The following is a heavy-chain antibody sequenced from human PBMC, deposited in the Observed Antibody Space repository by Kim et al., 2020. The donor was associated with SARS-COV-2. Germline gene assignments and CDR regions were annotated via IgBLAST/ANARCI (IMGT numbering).Heavy chain of an antibody. D-gene: IGHD2-2*01. CDR3: ARRGPAAIVWFDP. V-gene: IGHV4-30-2*01. Sequence: YNPSLKSRVPISVDRAKNQFSLKRSSVTAADTAVYYCARRGPAAIVWFDPWGQGTLVTVSS. J-gene: IGHJ5*02.